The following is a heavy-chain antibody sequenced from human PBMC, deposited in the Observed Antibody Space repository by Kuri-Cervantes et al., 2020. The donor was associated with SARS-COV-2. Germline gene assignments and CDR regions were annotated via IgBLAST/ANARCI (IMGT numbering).Heavy chain of an antibody. CDR1: GFTFDDYG. V-gene: IGHV3-21*01. CDR3: ARDHNDFWSGYLGY. D-gene: IGHD3-3*01. CDR2: ISSSSSYI. Sequence: GESLKISCAASGFTFDDYGMSWVRQAPGKGLEWVSSISSSSSYIYYADSVKGRFTISRDNAKNSLYLQMNSLRAEDTAVYYCARDHNDFWSGYLGYWGQETLVTVSS. J-gene: IGHJ4*02.